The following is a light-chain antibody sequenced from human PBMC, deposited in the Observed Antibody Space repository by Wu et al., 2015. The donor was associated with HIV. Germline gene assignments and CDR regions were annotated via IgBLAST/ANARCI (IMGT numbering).Light chain of an antibody. CDR2: GAS. Sequence: EIVLTQSPGTLSLSPGERATLSCRASQSVTSSYLGWYQQKPGQAPRLLIYGASNRATGIPDRFSGSGSGTDFTLTISRLEPEDFVVYYCQQYGNSPYSFGQGTKLQIK. CDR3: QQYGNSPYS. J-gene: IGKJ2*03. CDR1: QSVTSSY. V-gene: IGKV3-20*01.